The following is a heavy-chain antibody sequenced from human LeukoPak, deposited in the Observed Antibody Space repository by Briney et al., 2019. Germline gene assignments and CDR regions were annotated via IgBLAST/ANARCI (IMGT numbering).Heavy chain of an antibody. Sequence: GGSLRLSCAASGFTFSSYEMNWVRQAPGKGLEWVANIKEDGSEKNYVDSVKGRFTISRDNAKNSLYLQMSSLRAADTAVYYCARVMAASVWRGYGSYYYYYYMDVWGKGTTVTVSS. V-gene: IGHV3-7*01. CDR1: GFTFSSYE. CDR2: IKEDGSEK. CDR3: ARVMAASVWRGYGSYYYYYYMDV. J-gene: IGHJ6*03. D-gene: IGHD3-3*01.